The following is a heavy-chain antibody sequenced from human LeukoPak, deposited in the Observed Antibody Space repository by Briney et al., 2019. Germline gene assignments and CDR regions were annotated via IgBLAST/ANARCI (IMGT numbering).Heavy chain of an antibody. CDR2: ISGSGSYK. J-gene: IGHJ4*02. Sequence: PGGSLRLSCAASGFTFSPFSLSWVRQTPGKGLQWVSSISGSGSYKYYADSVKGRFTISRDNSKNTLYLQMNSLRAEDTAVYYSLPEYYFDYWGQGTLVTVSS. V-gene: IGHV3-21*01. CDR3: LPEYYFDY. CDR1: GFTFSPFS.